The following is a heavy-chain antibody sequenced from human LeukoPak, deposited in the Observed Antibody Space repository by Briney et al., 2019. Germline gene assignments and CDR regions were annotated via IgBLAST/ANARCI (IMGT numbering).Heavy chain of an antibody. Sequence: PGGSLRLSCAASGFTVSSNYMSWVRQAPGKGLEWVSVIYSGGSTYYADSVKGRFTISRDNSKNTLYLQMNSLRAEDTAVYYCAREYGWASFRYWGQGTLVTVSS. V-gene: IGHV3-53*01. CDR3: AREYGWASFRY. CDR1: GFTVSSNY. J-gene: IGHJ4*02. D-gene: IGHD3-10*01. CDR2: IYSGGST.